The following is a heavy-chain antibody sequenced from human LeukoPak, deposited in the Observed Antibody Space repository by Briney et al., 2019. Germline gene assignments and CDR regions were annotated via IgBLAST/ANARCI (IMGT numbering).Heavy chain of an antibody. CDR1: GGSFSGYY. Sequence: PSETLSLTCAVYGGSFSGYYWSWIRQPPGKGLEWVANIKQDGSEKYYVDSVKGRFTISRDNAKNSLYLQMNSLRAEDTAVYYCARESSSSWWDYWGQGTLVTVSS. J-gene: IGHJ4*02. V-gene: IGHV3-7*03. D-gene: IGHD6-13*01. CDR2: IKQDGSEK. CDR3: ARESSSSWWDY.